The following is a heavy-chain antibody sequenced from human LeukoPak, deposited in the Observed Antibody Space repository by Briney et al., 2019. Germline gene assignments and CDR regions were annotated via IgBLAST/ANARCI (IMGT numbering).Heavy chain of an antibody. Sequence: PSQTLSLTCIVSGGSISSGSYYWSWIRQPAGKGLEWIGRIYTSGSTNYNPSLKSRVTISVDTSKNQFSLKLSSVTAADTAVYYCAREAVANDAFDIWGQGTMVTVSS. CDR2: IYTSGST. CDR1: GGSISSGSYY. J-gene: IGHJ3*02. V-gene: IGHV4-61*02. D-gene: IGHD5-12*01. CDR3: AREAVANDAFDI.